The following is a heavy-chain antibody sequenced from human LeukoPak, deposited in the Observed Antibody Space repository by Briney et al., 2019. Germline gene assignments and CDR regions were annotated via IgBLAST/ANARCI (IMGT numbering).Heavy chain of an antibody. V-gene: IGHV4-61*09. D-gene: IGHD1-1*01. CDR1: GGSISSGSHY. J-gene: IGHJ1*01. CDR2: IYSSGST. CDR3: AGLLNDNSIHD. Sequence: SETLSLTCTVSGGSISSGSHYWSWIRQPAGKGLEWIGHIYSSGSTDYNPSLKSRVTISVDTSKNQFSLKLSSVTAADAAVYYCAGLLNDNSIHDWGQGTLVSVSS.